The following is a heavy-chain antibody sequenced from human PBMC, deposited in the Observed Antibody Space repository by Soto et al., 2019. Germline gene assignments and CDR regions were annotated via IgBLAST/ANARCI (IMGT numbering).Heavy chain of an antibody. V-gene: IGHV3-66*03. Sequence: GGSMRLSCAASGFTVSSNYMSWVRQAPGEGLEWVSVIYSCGSTYYADSVKGRFTISRDNSKNTLYLQMNSLRAEDTAVYYCASYCSSTSCYSWGQGTLVTVSS. CDR1: GFTVSSNY. CDR3: ASYCSSTSCYS. CDR2: IYSCGST. J-gene: IGHJ5*02. D-gene: IGHD2-2*01.